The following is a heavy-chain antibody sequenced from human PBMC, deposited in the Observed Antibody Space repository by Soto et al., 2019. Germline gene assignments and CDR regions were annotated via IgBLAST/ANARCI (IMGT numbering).Heavy chain of an antibody. Sequence: GGSLRLSCAASGFTFSSSAMNWVRQAPGKGLEWVSYISSTSFIIYYADSVKGRFTISRDNAKNSLYLQMNSLRDEDTAVYYCAREGGVAAAGNFDYWGQGTLVTVSS. CDR3: AREGGVAAAGNFDY. V-gene: IGHV3-48*02. D-gene: IGHD6-13*01. CDR2: ISSTSFII. CDR1: GFTFSSSA. J-gene: IGHJ4*02.